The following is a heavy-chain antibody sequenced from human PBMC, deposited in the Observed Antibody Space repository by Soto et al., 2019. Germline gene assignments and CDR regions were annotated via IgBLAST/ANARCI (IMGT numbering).Heavy chain of an antibody. J-gene: IGHJ4*02. CDR2: INHSGST. D-gene: IGHD6-13*01. Sequence: PSETLSLTCAVYGGSFSGYYWSWIRQPPGKGLEWIGEINHSGSTNYNPSLKSRVTIAVDTSKNQFSLKLSSVTAADTAVYYCARGLSNPPYYSSSWPYYLDYWGQGTLVTVSS. V-gene: IGHV4-34*01. CDR3: ARGLSNPPYYSSSWPYYLDY. CDR1: GGSFSGYY.